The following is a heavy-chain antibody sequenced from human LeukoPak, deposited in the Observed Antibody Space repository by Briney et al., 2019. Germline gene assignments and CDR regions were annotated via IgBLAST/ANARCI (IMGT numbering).Heavy chain of an antibody. V-gene: IGHV4-59*11. CDR3: ARVSYDSSGYPFDY. D-gene: IGHD3-22*01. J-gene: IGHJ4*02. CDR2: IFYSGST. CDR1: GGSISSHY. Sequence: SETLSLTCNVSGGSISSHYWSWIRQPPGKGLEWLGHIFYSGSTSYNTSLKSRLTISVDTSTNQFSLRLSSVTAADTAVYYCARVSYDSSGYPFDYWGQGTLVTVSS.